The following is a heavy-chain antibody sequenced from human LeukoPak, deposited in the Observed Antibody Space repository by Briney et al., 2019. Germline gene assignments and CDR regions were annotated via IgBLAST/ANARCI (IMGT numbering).Heavy chain of an antibody. Sequence: SQTLSLTCTVSLDSLSSGDYYWNWIRQPPGKGLEWIGYIYYSGSTYYNPSLRSRVTRSVDTSTTQSSRRLTSVTAADTAVYYCARGLRGRSGYYFDSWGQGTLVTVSS. V-gene: IGHV4-30-4*01. J-gene: IGHJ4*02. CDR1: LDSLSSGDYY. CDR3: ARGLRGRSGYYFDS. CDR2: IYYSGST.